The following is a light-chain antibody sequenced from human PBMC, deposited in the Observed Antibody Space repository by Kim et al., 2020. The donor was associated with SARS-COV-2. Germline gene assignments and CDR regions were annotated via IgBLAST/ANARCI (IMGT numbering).Light chain of an antibody. CDR1: QSISNY. V-gene: IGKV1-39*01. Sequence: DIQMTQSPSSLSASVGDRVTITCRASQSISNYLNWFQQKPRKAPKLLIYAASSLQSGVPSRFSGSGSGTDFTLTISSLQPEDFATYFCQQSYSTPLTFGGGTKVDIK. CDR2: AAS. CDR3: QQSYSTPLT. J-gene: IGKJ4*01.